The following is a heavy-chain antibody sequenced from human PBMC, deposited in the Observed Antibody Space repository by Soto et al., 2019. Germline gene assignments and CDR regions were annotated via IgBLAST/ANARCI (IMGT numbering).Heavy chain of an antibody. CDR3: SRWCMYRHLFDS. D-gene: IGHD2-8*01. J-gene: IGHJ5*01. CDR1: AGSISSGGYS. CDR2: IYHSGST. V-gene: IGHV4-30-2*01. Sequence: TLSLTCAVSAGSISSGGYSWSWIRQPPGKCLEWIGYIYHSGSTYYNPSLKSRVTISVDRSKNQFSLKLSSVTAADTAVYFCSRWCMYRHLFDSWGQGTLVPVSS.